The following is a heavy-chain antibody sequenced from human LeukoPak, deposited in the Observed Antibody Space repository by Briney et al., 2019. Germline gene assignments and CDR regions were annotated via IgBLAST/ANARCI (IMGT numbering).Heavy chain of an antibody. CDR3: AKANEILTGYYGMDV. D-gene: IGHD3-9*01. CDR1: GFTFDDYA. Sequence: TGGSLRLSRAASGFTFDDYAMHWVRQAPGKGLEWVSLISWDGGSTYYADSVKGRFTISRDNSKNSLYLQMNSLRADDTALYYCAKANEILTGYYGMDVWGKGTTVTVSS. CDR2: ISWDGGST. J-gene: IGHJ6*04. V-gene: IGHV3-43D*04.